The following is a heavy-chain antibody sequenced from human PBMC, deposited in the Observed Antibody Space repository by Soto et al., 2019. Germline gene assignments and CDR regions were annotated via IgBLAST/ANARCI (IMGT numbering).Heavy chain of an antibody. CDR2: IYYSGST. V-gene: IGHV4-59*01. J-gene: IGHJ5*02. D-gene: IGHD2-2*01. Sequence: QVQLQESGPGLVKPSETLSLTCTVSGGSISSYYWSWIRQPPGKGLEWIGYIYYSGSTNYNPSLKSRVTISVDTYKNQFSLKLSSVTAADTAVYYCARDRTYCSSNSCFNWFDPWGQGTLVTVSS. CDR3: ARDRTYCSSNSCFNWFDP. CDR1: GGSISSYY.